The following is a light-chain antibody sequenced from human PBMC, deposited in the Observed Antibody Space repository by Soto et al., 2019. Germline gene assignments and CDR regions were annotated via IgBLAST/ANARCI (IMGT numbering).Light chain of an antibody. CDR2: EVN. Sequence: QSVLTQPPSASGSPGQSVTISCTGTSSDVGGYNYVSWYQQHPGKVPKVFISEVNKRPSGVPDRFSGSKSGNTASLTVSGLQADDEADYYCSSFAGTFFVFGTGTKVTVL. CDR3: SSFAGTFFV. J-gene: IGLJ1*01. V-gene: IGLV2-8*01. CDR1: SSDVGGYNY.